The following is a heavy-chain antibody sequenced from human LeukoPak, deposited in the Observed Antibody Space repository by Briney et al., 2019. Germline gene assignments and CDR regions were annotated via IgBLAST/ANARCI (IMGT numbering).Heavy chain of an antibody. CDR2: ISGSGGST. V-gene: IGHV3-23*01. D-gene: IGHD3-10*01. J-gene: IGHJ4*02. Sequence: GGSLRLSCAASGFTFSSYAMSWVRQAPGKGLEWVSAISGSGGSTYYADSVKGRFTISRDNSKNTLYLQMNSLRAEDTAVYYCARSPRGVIDFDYWGQGTLVTVSS. CDR1: GFTFSSYA. CDR3: ARSPRGVIDFDY.